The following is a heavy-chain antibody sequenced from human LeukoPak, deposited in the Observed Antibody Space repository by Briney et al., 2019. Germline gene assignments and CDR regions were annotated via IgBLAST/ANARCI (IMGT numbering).Heavy chain of an antibody. CDR3: ARGPGTVTTYIDY. CDR1: GGSISSGGYY. D-gene: IGHD4-11*01. J-gene: IGHJ4*02. Sequence: SQTLSLTCTVSGGSISSGGYYWSWIRQHPGKGLEWIGYIYYSGSTYYNPSLKSRVTISVDTSKNQFSLKLSSVTAADTAVYYCARGPGTVTTYIDYWGQGTLVTVSS. V-gene: IGHV4-31*03. CDR2: IYYSGST.